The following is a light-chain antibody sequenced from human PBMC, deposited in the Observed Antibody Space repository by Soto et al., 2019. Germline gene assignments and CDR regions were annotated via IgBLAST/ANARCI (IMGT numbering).Light chain of an antibody. V-gene: IGLV2-14*01. J-gene: IGLJ3*02. CDR3: SSYTSSNTWV. CDR1: SSDVGDYNY. Sequence: QSALTQPASVSGSPGPSITISCTGTSSDVGDYNYVSWYQHHPGEVPKLMLYEVSHRPSGVSNRFSGSKSGDTASLTISGLQAEDEADYYCSSYTSSNTWVFGGGTKLTVL. CDR2: EVS.